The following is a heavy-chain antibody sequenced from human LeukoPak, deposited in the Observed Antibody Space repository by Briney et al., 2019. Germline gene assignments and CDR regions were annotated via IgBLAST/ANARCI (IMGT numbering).Heavy chain of an antibody. CDR2: ISSSSSTI. V-gene: IGHV3-48*01. CDR3: ARVTVAGFAY. J-gene: IGHJ4*02. D-gene: IGHD6-19*01. CDR1: GFTFSSYS. Sequence: PGGSLRLSCAASGFTFSSYSMNWVRQAPGEELGWGSYISSSSSTIYYADSLKVRFTISRDNAKTSLYLQMNRLRAEDTAVYYCARVTVAGFAYGGKGTLVTVYS.